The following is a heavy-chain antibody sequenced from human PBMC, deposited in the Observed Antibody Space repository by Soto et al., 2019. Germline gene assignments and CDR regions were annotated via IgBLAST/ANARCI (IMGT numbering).Heavy chain of an antibody. V-gene: IGHV3-21*01. D-gene: IGHD4-4*01. CDR1: GFTFSSYS. CDR3: ASDSRSSNSKNWFDP. J-gene: IGHJ5*02. CDR2: FGSSDAYI. Sequence: EVQLVESGGGLVKPGGSLRLSCVASGFTFSSYSMNWVRQAPGRGLEWVSSFGSSDAYIYYADSVKGRFTVSRDNAKNSLYLQMNSLRAEDTAVYYCASDSRSSNSKNWFDPWGQGTLGTVSS.